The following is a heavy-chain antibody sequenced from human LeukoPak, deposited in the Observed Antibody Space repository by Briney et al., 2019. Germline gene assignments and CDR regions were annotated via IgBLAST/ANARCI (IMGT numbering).Heavy chain of an antibody. Sequence: PGRSLRLSCAAPGFTFSSYAMPWVRQAPGKGLEWVAVISYDGSNKYYADSVKGRFTISRDNSKNTLYRQMNSLRAEDTAVYYCARDLGGSGWYYYFDYWGQGTLVTVSS. D-gene: IGHD6-19*01. CDR1: GFTFSSYA. V-gene: IGHV3-30*01. CDR3: ARDLGGSGWYYYFDY. J-gene: IGHJ4*02. CDR2: ISYDGSNK.